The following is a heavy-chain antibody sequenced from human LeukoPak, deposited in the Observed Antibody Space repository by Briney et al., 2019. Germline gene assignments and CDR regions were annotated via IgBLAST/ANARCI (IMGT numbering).Heavy chain of an antibody. CDR2: IYYSGST. Sequence: SETLSLTCTVSGGSISSSSYYWGWIRQPPGKGLEWIGNIYYSGSTYYNPSLKSRVTISVDTSKNQFSLKLSSVTAADTAVYYCVRTVIPGWFDPWGQGTLVTVSS. D-gene: IGHD4-17*01. CDR1: GGSISSSSYY. J-gene: IGHJ5*02. V-gene: IGHV4-39*07. CDR3: VRTVIPGWFDP.